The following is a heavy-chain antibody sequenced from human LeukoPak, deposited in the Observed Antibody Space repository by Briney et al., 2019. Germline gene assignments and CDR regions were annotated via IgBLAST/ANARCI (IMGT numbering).Heavy chain of an antibody. V-gene: IGHV3-33*01. J-gene: IGHJ4*02. Sequence: VGSLRLSCAACGFPFSSYVMHWLRPAPGKGLEWVAVIWFDGSKIYYADSVKGRFTLSRDNSKNTLYLQMNSLRAEDTAVYHCVRDVTNIRGGGYFDNWGQGTLVTVSS. D-gene: IGHD2/OR15-2a*01. CDR2: IWFDGSKI. CDR1: GFPFSSYV. CDR3: VRDVTNIRGGGYFDN.